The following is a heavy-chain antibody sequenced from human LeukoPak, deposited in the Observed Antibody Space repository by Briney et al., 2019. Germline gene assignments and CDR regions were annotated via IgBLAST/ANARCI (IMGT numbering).Heavy chain of an antibody. J-gene: IGHJ3*02. CDR2: INSDGSST. Sequence: PGGSLRLSCAASGFTFSSYWMHWVRHAPGKGLVWVSHINSDGSSTNYADSVKGRFTISRDNAKNTLYLQMNSLRAEDTAVYFCLRGTFDIWGQGTVVTVSS. CDR1: GFTFSSYW. CDR3: LRGTFDI. V-gene: IGHV3-74*01.